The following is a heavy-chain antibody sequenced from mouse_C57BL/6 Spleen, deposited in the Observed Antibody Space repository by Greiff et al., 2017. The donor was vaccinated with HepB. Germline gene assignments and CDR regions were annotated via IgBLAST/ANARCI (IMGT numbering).Heavy chain of an antibody. CDR1: GYTFTSYW. Sequence: VQLQQSGAELVMPGASVKLSCKTSGYTFTSYWMHWVKQRPGQGLEWIGEIDPSDSYTNYNQKFKGKSTLTVDKSSSPTYMQLSSLTSEDSAVYYCAVYDCYYGGFAYWGQGTLVTVSA. V-gene: IGHV1-69*01. J-gene: IGHJ3*01. CDR3: AVYDCYYGGFAY. CDR2: IDPSDSYT. D-gene: IGHD2-3*01.